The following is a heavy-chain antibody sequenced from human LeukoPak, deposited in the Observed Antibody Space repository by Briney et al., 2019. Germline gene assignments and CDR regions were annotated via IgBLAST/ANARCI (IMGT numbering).Heavy chain of an antibody. D-gene: IGHD2/OR15-2a*01. CDR1: GYTFTSYG. V-gene: IGHV1-18*01. CDR3: ARTPLSDSGVLFFDY. CDR2: ISAYNGNT. J-gene: IGHJ4*02. Sequence: ASVKVSCKASGYTFTSYGISWVRQAPGQGLEWMGWISAYNGNTNYAQKLQGRVTMTRDTSISTAYMELSRLRSDDTAVYYCARTPLSDSGVLFFDYWGQGTLVTVSS.